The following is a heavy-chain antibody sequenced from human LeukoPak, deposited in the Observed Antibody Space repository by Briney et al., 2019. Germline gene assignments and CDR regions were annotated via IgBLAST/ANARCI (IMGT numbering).Heavy chain of an antibody. J-gene: IGHJ4*02. Sequence: PAGSLRLSCAASGFTFSSYNMNWVRQAPGKGLEWVSFISSTSNTIYYADSVKGRFTISRDNAKNSLYLQMNSLRAEDTAAYSCAREEGFDYWGQGTLVTVSS. V-gene: IGHV3-48*01. CDR2: ISSTSNTI. CDR3: AREEGFDY. CDR1: GFTFSSYN.